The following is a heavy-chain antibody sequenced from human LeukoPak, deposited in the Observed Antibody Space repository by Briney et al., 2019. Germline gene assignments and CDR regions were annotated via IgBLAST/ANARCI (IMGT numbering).Heavy chain of an antibody. CDR1: GLTFSSYA. Sequence: GGSLRLSCAASGLTFSSYAMSWVRQAPGKGLEWVSGISGSGDHTYYTDSVKGRFTISRDNSKNTLYVQVNRLGTEDTAAYYCAKGSYYDSSGSFYFDYWGQGTLVTVSS. CDR2: ISGSGDHT. CDR3: AKGSYYDSSGSFYFDY. D-gene: IGHD3-22*01. V-gene: IGHV3-23*01. J-gene: IGHJ4*02.